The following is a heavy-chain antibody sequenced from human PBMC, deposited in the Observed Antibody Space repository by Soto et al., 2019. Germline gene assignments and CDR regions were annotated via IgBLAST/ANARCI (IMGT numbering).Heavy chain of an antibody. CDR3: AKEVASVYDDSNPGHYYYGMDV. Sequence: ESGGGVVQPGRSLRLSCAASGFTFSSYAMHWVRQAPGKGLEWVAVISYDGSNKYYADSVKGRFTISRDNSKNTLYLQMNSLRAEDTAVYYCAKEVASVYDDSNPGHYYYGMDVWGQGTTVTVSS. D-gene: IGHD3-22*01. V-gene: IGHV3-30*18. CDR2: ISYDGSNK. CDR1: GFTFSSYA. J-gene: IGHJ6*02.